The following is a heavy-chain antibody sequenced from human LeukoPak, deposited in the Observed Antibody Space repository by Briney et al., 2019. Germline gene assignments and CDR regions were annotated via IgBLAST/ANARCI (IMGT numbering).Heavy chain of an antibody. CDR3: ARGSSGYGDD. Sequence: PSQTLSLTCTVSGGSISSYYWSWIRQPAGNGLEWIGYIYYSGSTNYNPSVKSRVTISVDTSKNQLSLKLSSVTAADTAVYYCARGSSGYGDDWGQGTLVTVSS. CDR2: IYYSGST. J-gene: IGHJ4*02. V-gene: IGHV4-59*01. CDR1: GGSISSYY. D-gene: IGHD5-18*01.